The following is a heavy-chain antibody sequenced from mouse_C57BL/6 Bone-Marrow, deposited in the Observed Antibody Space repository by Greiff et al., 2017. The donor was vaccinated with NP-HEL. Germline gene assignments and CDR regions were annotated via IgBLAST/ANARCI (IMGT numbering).Heavy chain of an antibody. CDR3: TRFTTVVATDYAMDY. CDR1: GYTFTSYW. J-gene: IGHJ4*01. V-gene: IGHV1-5*01. CDR2: IYPGNSDT. D-gene: IGHD1-1*01. Sequence: EVQLQQSGTVLARPGASVKMSCKTSGYTFTSYWMHWVKQRPGQGLEWIGAIYPGNSDTSYNQKFKGKAKLTAVPSASTAYMELSSLTNEDSAVYYCTRFTTVVATDYAMDYWGQGTSVTVSS.